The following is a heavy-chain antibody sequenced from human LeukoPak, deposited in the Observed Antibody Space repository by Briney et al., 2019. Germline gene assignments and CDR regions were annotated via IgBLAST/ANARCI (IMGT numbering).Heavy chain of an antibody. D-gene: IGHD3-22*01. CDR1: GFTFSSYA. CDR3: ARGGGAYGSSGYRPFDY. Sequence: PGGSPRLSCAASGFTFSSYAMSWIRQPPGKGLEWIGYMYYSGSTNYNPSLKSRVTISVDTSKNQFSLKLSSVTAADTAVYYCARGGGAYGSSGYRPFDYWGQGTLVTVSS. V-gene: IGHV4-59*01. J-gene: IGHJ4*02. CDR2: MYYSGST.